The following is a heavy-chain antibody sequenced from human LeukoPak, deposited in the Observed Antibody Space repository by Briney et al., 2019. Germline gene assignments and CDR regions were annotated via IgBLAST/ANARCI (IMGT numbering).Heavy chain of an antibody. Sequence: SETLSLTCTVSGGSISSSSYYWGWIRQPPGKGLEWIGSIYYSGSTYYNPSLKSRVTISVDTSKNQFSLKLSSAPAADTAVYYCARHLNGYCSGGSCYEGWFDPWGQGTLVTVSS. D-gene: IGHD2-15*01. CDR3: ARHLNGYCSGGSCYEGWFDP. V-gene: IGHV4-39*01. CDR1: GGSISSSSYY. CDR2: IYYSGST. J-gene: IGHJ5*02.